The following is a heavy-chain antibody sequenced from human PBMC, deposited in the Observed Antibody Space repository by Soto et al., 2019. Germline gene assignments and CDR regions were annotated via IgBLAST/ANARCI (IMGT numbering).Heavy chain of an antibody. V-gene: IGHV4-34*01. CDR3: ARTYCSGGSCYSVGGYYYYHMEV. CDR2: INHSGST. CDR1: GGFFSGYY. Sequence: PSETLSLTCAVYGGFFSGYYWSWIRQPPGKVLEWIGEINHSGSTNYNPSLKSRVTISVDTSKSQFSVKLSSVTAADTAVYYCARTYCSGGSCYSVGGYYYYHMEVWGKGNTVTV. D-gene: IGHD2-15*01. J-gene: IGHJ6*03.